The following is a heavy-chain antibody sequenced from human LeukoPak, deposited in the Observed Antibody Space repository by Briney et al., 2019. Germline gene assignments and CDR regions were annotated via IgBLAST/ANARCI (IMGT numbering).Heavy chain of an antibody. CDR3: ASMTSDFWSEFDI. Sequence: GESLQISCKGSGYRFTSYWIGWVRQIPGKGLEWMGIIYPGDSDTRYSPSFQGQVTISADKSISTAYLQWSSLKASDTAMYYCASMTSDFWSEFDIWGQGTMVTVSS. CDR2: IYPGDSDT. CDR1: GYRFTSYW. D-gene: IGHD3-3*01. V-gene: IGHV5-51*01. J-gene: IGHJ3*02.